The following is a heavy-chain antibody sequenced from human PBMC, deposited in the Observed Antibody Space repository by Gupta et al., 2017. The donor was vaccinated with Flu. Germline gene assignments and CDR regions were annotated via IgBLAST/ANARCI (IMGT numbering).Heavy chain of an antibody. CDR2: IWYDGSNK. CDR3: ARDGSPYYDILTDYFDY. CDR1: GFTFSGYG. V-gene: IGHV3-33*01. D-gene: IGHD3-9*01. J-gene: IGHJ4*02. Sequence: QVQLVESGGGVVQPGRSLRLSCAASGFTFSGYGMHWVRQTPGKGLEWVAVIWYDGSNKYYADSVKGRFTISRDNSKNTLYLQMNSLRAEDTAVYYCARDGSPYYDILTDYFDYWGQGTLVTVSS.